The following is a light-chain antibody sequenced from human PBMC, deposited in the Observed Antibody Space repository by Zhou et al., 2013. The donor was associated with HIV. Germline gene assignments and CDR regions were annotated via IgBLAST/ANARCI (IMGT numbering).Light chain of an antibody. CDR1: QTVYSSY. CDR3: QQRSNWPWT. Sequence: EIVLTQSPATLSLSPGERATLSCRASQTVYSSYLAWFQQKPGQAPRLLIYGASTRATGIPARFSGSGSVTDFTLTISSLEAEDFAVYYCQQRSNWPWTFGQGTKVKVK. CDR2: GAS. V-gene: IGKV3-11*01. J-gene: IGKJ1*01.